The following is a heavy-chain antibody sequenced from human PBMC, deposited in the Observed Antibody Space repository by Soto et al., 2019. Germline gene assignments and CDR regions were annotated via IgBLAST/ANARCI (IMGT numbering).Heavy chain of an antibody. CDR3: ARHLAAGDV. J-gene: IGHJ4*02. V-gene: IGHV1-46*01. CDR1: GYTFINYY. D-gene: IGHD2-8*02. Sequence: QVQLVQSGAEVKKPGASVKVSCKASGYTFINYYIHWVRQATGHGLELMAIINPTGGSTTYAQKFQGRLTLTRDTSTTTVYMELSSLTSEDTAIYYSARHLAAGDVWGQGTLVTVAS. CDR2: INPTGGST.